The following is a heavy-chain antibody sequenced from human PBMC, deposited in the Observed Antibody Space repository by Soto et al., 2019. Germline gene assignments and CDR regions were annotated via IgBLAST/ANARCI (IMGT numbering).Heavy chain of an antibody. Sequence: SQTLSLTCAISGDSVSSNSAAWNWIRQSPSRGLEWLGRTYYRSKWYNDYAVSVKSRITINPDTSKNQFSLQLNSVTPEDTAVYYCARGHAMTTDYYYYGMDVWGQGTTVTVSS. D-gene: IGHD4-17*01. V-gene: IGHV6-1*01. CDR2: TYYRSKWYN. CDR1: GDSVSSNSAA. J-gene: IGHJ6*02. CDR3: ARGHAMTTDYYYYGMDV.